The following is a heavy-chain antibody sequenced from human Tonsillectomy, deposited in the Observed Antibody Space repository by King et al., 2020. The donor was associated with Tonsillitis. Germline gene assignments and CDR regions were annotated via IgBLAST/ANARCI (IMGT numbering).Heavy chain of an antibody. CDR2: ISSTNSYT. CDR3: ARNYYDSSGYYSYYYYYMDV. V-gene: IGHV3-11*05. J-gene: IGHJ6*03. Sequence: VQLVESGGGLVKPGGSLRLSCAASGFTFSDYYMSWIRQAPGKGLEWVSYISSTNSYTNYADSVKGRFTIPRDNAKNSLYLQMNSLRAEDTAVYYCARNYYDSSGYYSYYYYYMDVWGKGTTVTVSS. D-gene: IGHD3-22*01. CDR1: GFTFSDYY.